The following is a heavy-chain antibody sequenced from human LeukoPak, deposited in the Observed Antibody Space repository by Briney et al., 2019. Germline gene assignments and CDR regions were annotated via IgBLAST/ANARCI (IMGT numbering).Heavy chain of an antibody. CDR1: GFTFDDYA. Sequence: GGSLRLSCAASGFTFDDYAMHWVRQAPGKGLEWVSGISWNSGSIGYADSVKGRFTISRDNAKNSLYLQMNSLRAEDTALYYCARALGYCSGGSCYYQYLDYWGQGTLVTVSS. J-gene: IGHJ4*02. V-gene: IGHV3-9*01. D-gene: IGHD2-15*01. CDR3: ARALGYCSGGSCYYQYLDY. CDR2: ISWNSGSI.